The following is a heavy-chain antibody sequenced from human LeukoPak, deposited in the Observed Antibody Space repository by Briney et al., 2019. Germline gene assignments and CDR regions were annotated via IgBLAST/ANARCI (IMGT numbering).Heavy chain of an antibody. D-gene: IGHD3-22*01. Sequence: GGSLRLSCAASGFTFSSYAMHWVRQAPGKGLEWVAVISYDGSNKYYADSVKGRFTISRDNSKNTLYLQMNSLRAEDTAVYYCARDSSGYPDYWGQGTLVTVSS. V-gene: IGHV3-30*04. CDR3: ARDSSGYPDY. J-gene: IGHJ4*02. CDR1: GFTFSSYA. CDR2: ISYDGSNK.